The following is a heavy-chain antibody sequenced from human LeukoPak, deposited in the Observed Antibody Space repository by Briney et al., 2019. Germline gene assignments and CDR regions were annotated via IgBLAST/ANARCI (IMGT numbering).Heavy chain of an antibody. D-gene: IGHD3-10*01. CDR1: GGSISSGSYY. Sequence: SETLSLTCTVSGGSISSGSYYWSWIRQPAGKGLEWIGRIYTSGSTNYNPSLKSRFTISVDTSKNQFSLKLSSVTAADTAVYYCARDSYYYGSGSYYYYYYYMDVWGKGTTVTISS. CDR3: ARDSYYYGSGSYYYYYYYMDV. V-gene: IGHV4-61*02. CDR2: IYTSGST. J-gene: IGHJ6*03.